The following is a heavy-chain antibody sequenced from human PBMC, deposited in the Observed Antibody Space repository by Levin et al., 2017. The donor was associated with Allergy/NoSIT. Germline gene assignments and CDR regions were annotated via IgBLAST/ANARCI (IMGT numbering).Heavy chain of an antibody. Sequence: SCAASGFTFSSHEMSWVRQAPGKGLEWVSYISTSGTTISYADSVKGRFTISRDNAKNSLYLQMNSLRAEDTAVYYCARDDCSSSSGYSMDAFDLWGQGTMVTVSS. D-gene: IGHD2-2*01. CDR3: ARDDCSSSSGYSMDAFDL. V-gene: IGHV3-48*03. J-gene: IGHJ3*01. CDR1: GFTFSSHE. CDR2: ISTSGTTI.